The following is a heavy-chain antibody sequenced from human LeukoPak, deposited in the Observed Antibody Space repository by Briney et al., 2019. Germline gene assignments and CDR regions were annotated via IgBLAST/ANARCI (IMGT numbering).Heavy chain of an antibody. J-gene: IGHJ6*02. Sequence: GGSLRLSCAASGFTLDAFTMHWVRQAPGKGLEWVSLIDKDGRKTYYADSVKGRFTISRDNSKNSLYLQMNSLRTEDTALYYCASWAFYHSLDVWGRGATVIVSS. CDR1: GFTLDAFT. CDR3: ASWAFYHSLDV. D-gene: IGHD1-26*01. V-gene: IGHV3-43*01. CDR2: IDKDGRKT.